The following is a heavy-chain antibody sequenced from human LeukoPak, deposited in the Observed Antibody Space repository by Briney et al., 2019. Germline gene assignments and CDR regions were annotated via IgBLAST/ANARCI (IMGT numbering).Heavy chain of an antibody. Sequence: GSLRLSCAASGFTFSDYYMSWIRQAPGKGLEWVSYISSSDSTIYYADSVKGRFTISRDNAKNSLYLQMNSLRAEDTAVYYCARDGNNYYDSYMDVWGEGTTVTISS. J-gene: IGHJ6*03. CDR2: ISSSDSTI. D-gene: IGHD1-26*01. CDR1: GFTFSDYY. CDR3: ARDGNNYYDSYMDV. V-gene: IGHV3-11*04.